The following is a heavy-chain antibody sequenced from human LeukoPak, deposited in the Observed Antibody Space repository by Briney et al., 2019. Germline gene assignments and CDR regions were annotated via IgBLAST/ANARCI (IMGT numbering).Heavy chain of an antibody. CDR3: VKDSNNYDISGYHDY. CDR1: GFTFSRYL. V-gene: IGHV3-64D*06. CDR2: ISTNGGST. Sequence: WGSLTLSCSASGFTFSRYLMHWVRQAQGQGLEYVSAISTNGGSTYYADSVKGRFTISRDNSKNTLYLQMSSLRTEATDVYYWVKDSNNYDISGYHDYWGQGTLVTVSS. J-gene: IGHJ4*02. D-gene: IGHD3-22*01.